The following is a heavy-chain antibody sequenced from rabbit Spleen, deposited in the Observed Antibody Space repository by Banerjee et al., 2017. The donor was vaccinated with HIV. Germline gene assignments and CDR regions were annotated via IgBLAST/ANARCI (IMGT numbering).Heavy chain of an antibody. Sequence: QSLEESGGGLVQPEGSLKLSCKASGFSFSNKAVMCWVRQAPGKGPEWIACIYAGDGNTDYANWVNGRFTISKTSSTTVTLQMTSLTAADTATYFCARGSAAMTMVITGFYFALWGQGTLVTVS. CDR1: GFSFSNKAV. V-gene: IGHV1S40*01. CDR2: IYAGDGNT. J-gene: IGHJ4*01. CDR3: ARGSAAMTMVITGFYFAL. D-gene: IGHD2-1*01.